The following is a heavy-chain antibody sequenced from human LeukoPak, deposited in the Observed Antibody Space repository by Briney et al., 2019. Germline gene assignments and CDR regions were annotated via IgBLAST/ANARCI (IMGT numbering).Heavy chain of an antibody. CDR2: TYYRSKWYN. J-gene: IGHJ4*02. Sequence: SQTLSLTCAISGDSVSSNSAAWNWIRQSPSRGLEWLGRTYYRSKWYNDYAVSVKSRIIINPDTSKNQFSLQLNSVTPEDTAVYYCARAASSGSYTGEIFDYWGQGTLVTVSS. CDR3: ARAASSGSYTGEIFDY. V-gene: IGHV6-1*01. CDR1: GDSVSSNSAA. D-gene: IGHD1-26*01.